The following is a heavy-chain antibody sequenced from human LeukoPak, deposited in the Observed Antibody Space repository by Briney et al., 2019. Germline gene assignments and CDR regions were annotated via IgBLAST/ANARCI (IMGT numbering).Heavy chain of an antibody. Sequence: PSETLSLTCTVSAGSINLYHWSWIRQSPGKGLDWIGYIYNSGSTNYNPSLSSRVTISIDTSKNQFSLKMNSVTAADTAVYYCARGGQYYYFGMAVWGQGTTVTVSS. CDR1: AGSINLYH. CDR3: ARGGQYYYFGMAV. V-gene: IGHV4-59*01. J-gene: IGHJ6*02. CDR2: IYNSGST.